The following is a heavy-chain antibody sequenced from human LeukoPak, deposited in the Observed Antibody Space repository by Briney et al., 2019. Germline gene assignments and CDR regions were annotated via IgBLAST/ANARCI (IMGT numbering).Heavy chain of an antibody. CDR2: ISSSTSYI. D-gene: IGHD3-10*01. Sequence: PGGSLRLSCAASGFTFSAYNMNWVRQAPGKGLEWVSSISSSTSYIHYADSVRGRFTISRDNAKSSVYLQMNSLRAEDTAVYYCATDPWQGRGLLDYWGQGTLVTVSS. CDR1: GFTFSAYN. V-gene: IGHV3-21*01. J-gene: IGHJ4*02. CDR3: ATDPWQGRGLLDY.